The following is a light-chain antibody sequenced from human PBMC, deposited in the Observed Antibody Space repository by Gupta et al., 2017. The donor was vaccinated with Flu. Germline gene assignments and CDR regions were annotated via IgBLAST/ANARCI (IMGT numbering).Light chain of an antibody. V-gene: IGKV3-20*01. Sequence: TLSLSPGERATLSCRASQSVSSSYLAWYQQKPGQAPRLLIYGASSRATGIPDRFSGSGSGTDFTLTISRLEPEDFAVYYCQHYGGSPSFTFGPGTKVDIK. CDR3: QHYGGSPSFT. CDR1: QSVSSSY. J-gene: IGKJ3*01. CDR2: GAS.